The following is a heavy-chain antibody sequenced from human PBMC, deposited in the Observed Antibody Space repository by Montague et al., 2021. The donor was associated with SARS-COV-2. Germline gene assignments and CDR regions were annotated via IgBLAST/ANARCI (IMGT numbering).Heavy chain of an antibody. CDR1: GFTFNNYW. D-gene: IGHD6-19*01. CDR3: AREAYNSGDFDF. V-gene: IGHV3-74*01. CDR2: INRDGSST. J-gene: IGHJ4*02. Sequence: SLRLSCAASGFTFNNYWMHWVRQVPRKGLLWVSRINRDGSSTTYADSVKGRFTISRDNAKNTLYLQVNSLRDDDTAVYYCAREAYNSGDFDFWGRGTLVTVSS.